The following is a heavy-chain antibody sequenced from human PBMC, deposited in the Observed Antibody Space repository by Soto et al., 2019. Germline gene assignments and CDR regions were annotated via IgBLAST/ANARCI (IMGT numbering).Heavy chain of an antibody. CDR3: AREGATAAKMFDY. J-gene: IGHJ4*02. V-gene: IGHV1-46*01. D-gene: IGHD2-15*01. CDR1: GYTFTNYY. CDR2: INPNGDTT. Sequence: QVQLVQSGAEVRNPGASVTVSCKASGYTFTNYYMHWVRQAPGQGLEWMGAINPNGDTTYHAQNLLGRLTVTRDTSTTTLYMELSSLRSEDTAVYYCAREGATAAKMFDYWGQGTLVTVSS.